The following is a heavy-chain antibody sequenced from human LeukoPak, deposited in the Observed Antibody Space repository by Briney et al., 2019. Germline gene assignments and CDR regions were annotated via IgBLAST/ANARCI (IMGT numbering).Heavy chain of an antibody. J-gene: IGHJ4*02. CDR1: GGSISSYY. CDR3: ARLRYTSFDY. V-gene: IGHV4-59*01. D-gene: IGHD4-17*01. Sequence: SETLSLTCTVSGGSISSYYWSWIRQRPGKGLEWIGYIYYSGSTNYNPSLKSRVTISVDTSKNQFSLKLSSVTAADTAVYYCARLRYTSFDYRGQGTLVTVSS. CDR2: IYYSGST.